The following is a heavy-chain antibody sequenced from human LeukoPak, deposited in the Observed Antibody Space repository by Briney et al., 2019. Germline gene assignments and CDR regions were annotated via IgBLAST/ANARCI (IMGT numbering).Heavy chain of an antibody. V-gene: IGHV4-59*01. Sequence: PSEPLSLTCDVSGGSISSYFWSWSRQPPGKGLEWIGYIFSSGSTNYNPSLKSRVTISVDTSKNQFSLRLNSVTAADTAVYYCARKGLTAGLDYWGQGTLVTVSS. CDR2: IFSSGST. D-gene: IGHD5-18*01. CDR3: ARKGLTAGLDY. J-gene: IGHJ4*02. CDR1: GGSISSYF.